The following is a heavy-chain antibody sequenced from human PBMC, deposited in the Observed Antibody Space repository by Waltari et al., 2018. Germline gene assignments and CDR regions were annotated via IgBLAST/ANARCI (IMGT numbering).Heavy chain of an antibody. CDR2: IYYSGGT. D-gene: IGHD6-13*01. Sequence: QLQLQESGPGLVKPSETLSLTCTVSGGSISSSSSYWGWIRQPPGEGLGWIGSIYYSGGTYYHPSRKSRVTISVDTAKNQFSLKLSSVTAADTAVYYCASQQLVLRGPFDYWGQGTLVTVSS. J-gene: IGHJ4*02. CDR1: GGSISSSSSY. V-gene: IGHV4-39*01. CDR3: ASQQLVLRGPFDY.